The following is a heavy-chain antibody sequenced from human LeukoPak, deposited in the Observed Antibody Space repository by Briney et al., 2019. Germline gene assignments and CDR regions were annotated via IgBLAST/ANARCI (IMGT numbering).Heavy chain of an antibody. CDR1: GFTFSDYY. J-gene: IGHJ4*02. V-gene: IGHV3-11*04. D-gene: IGHD6-13*01. CDR3: ARGGYSSSWYWGVFDY. Sequence: MPGGSLRLSCAASGFTFSDYYMSCIRQAPGKGQEWVSYISSSGSTIYYADSVKGRFTISRDNAKNSLYLQMNSLRAEDTAVYYCARGGYSSSWYWGVFDYWGQGTLVTVSS. CDR2: ISSSGSTI.